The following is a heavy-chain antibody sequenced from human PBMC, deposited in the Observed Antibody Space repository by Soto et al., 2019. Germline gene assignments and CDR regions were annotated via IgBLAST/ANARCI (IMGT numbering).Heavy chain of an antibody. CDR3: ARGSALKLGVQGDAPDKNYFDS. CDR2: INHGGST. V-gene: IGHV4-34*01. Sequence: SETLSLTCAVYGGSFSGHYWSWIRQPPGKGLEWIGEINHGGSTHYNPSLKSRVILSVDTSKNQFSLKLTSLTAADTAVYFCARGSALKLGVQGDAPDKNYFDSWGQGTLVTVSS. D-gene: IGHD1-7*01. J-gene: IGHJ4*02. CDR1: GGSFSGHY.